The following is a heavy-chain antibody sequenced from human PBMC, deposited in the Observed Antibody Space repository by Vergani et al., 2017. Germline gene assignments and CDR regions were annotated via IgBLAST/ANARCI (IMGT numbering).Heavy chain of an antibody. J-gene: IGHJ4*02. CDR1: GGSFSGYY. CDR2: INHSGNT. V-gene: IGHV4-34*01. Sequence: QVQLQQWGAGRLKPSETLSLTCAVYGGSFSGYYWSWIRQPPGKGLEWIGEINHSGNTNYNPSLKSRVTISVDTSKNQFSLKLSAVTAADTAVYYCARRYSSGCLGYWGQGTLVTVSS. D-gene: IGHD6-19*01. CDR3: ARRYSSGCLGY.